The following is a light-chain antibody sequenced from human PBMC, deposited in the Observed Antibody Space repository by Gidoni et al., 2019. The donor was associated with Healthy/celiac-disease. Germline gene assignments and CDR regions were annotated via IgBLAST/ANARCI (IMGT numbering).Light chain of an antibody. CDR3: QQYDNLLPMYT. CDR2: DAS. V-gene: IGKV1-33*01. J-gene: IGKJ2*01. CDR1: QDISNY. Sequence: DIQMTQSPSSLSASVGDRVTITCQACQDISNYLNWYQQKPGKAPKLLIYDASNLETGVPSRFSGSGSGTDFTFTISSLQPEDIATYYCQQYDNLLPMYTFGQGTKLEIK.